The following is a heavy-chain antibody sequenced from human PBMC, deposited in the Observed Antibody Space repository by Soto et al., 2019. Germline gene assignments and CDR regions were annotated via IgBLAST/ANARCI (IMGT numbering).Heavy chain of an antibody. J-gene: IGHJ3*02. V-gene: IGHV3-13*05. CDR2: IGTAGDP. CDR3: ARVSYSSGWFDI. Sequence: GSLRVSCAASGFTFSSYDMHWVRQSTGKGLEWVSAIGTAGDPYYPGSVKGRFTISRENAKNSLYLQMNSLRAGDTAVYYCARVSYSSGWFDIWGQGTMVTVSS. D-gene: IGHD6-19*01. CDR1: GFTFSSYD.